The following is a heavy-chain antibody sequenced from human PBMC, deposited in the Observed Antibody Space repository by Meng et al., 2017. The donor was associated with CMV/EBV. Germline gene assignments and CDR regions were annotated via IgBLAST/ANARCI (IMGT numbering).Heavy chain of an antibody. J-gene: IGHJ4*02. Sequence: GESLKISCAASGFTFSSYSMNWVRQAPGKGLEWVSYISSSSSTIYYADSVKGRFTISRDNSKNTLYLQMNSLRAEDTAVYYCARARKYYYDTPGDFDYWGQGTLVTVSS. D-gene: IGHD3-22*01. CDR3: ARARKYYYDTPGDFDY. CDR1: GFTFSSYS. CDR2: ISSSSSTI. V-gene: IGHV3-48*01.